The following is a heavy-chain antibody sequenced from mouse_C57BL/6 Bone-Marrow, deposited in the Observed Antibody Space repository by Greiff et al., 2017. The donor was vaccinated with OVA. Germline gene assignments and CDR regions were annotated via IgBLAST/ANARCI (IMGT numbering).Heavy chain of an antibody. CDR1: GFTFSDYY. CDR3: ERHGSSLYYAMDY. D-gene: IGHD1-1*01. J-gene: IGHJ4*01. CDR2: ISNGGGST. V-gene: IGHV5-12*01. Sequence: EVQVVESGGGLVQPGGSLKLSCAASGFTFSDYYMYWVSQTPEKRLEWVAYISNGGGSTYYPDTVKGRFTISIDNAKNTLYMQLSRLKSEDTAMYYGERHGSSLYYAMDYWGQGTSVTVAS.